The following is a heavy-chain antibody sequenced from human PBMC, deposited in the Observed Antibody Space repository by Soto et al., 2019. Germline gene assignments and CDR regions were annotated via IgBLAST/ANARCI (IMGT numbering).Heavy chain of an antibody. CDR3: AREGRFLEWLYWFDP. CDR2: IIPIFGTA. Sequence: QVQLVQSGAEVKKPGSSVKVSCKASGGTFSSYAISWVRQAPGQGLEWMGGIIPIFGTANYAQKFQGRVTITADESTSTAYMERSSLRSEDTAVYYCAREGRFLEWLYWFDPWGQGTLVTVSS. V-gene: IGHV1-69*01. D-gene: IGHD3-3*01. CDR1: GGTFSSYA. J-gene: IGHJ5*02.